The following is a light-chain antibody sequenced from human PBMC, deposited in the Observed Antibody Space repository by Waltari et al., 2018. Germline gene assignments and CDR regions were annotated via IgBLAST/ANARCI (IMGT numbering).Light chain of an antibody. Sequence: EILLTQSPATLSLSPWDTATLSCRASLSVSTSLAWFQQKPGPPPRLIIYDASNRANDIPGRFRGSGSGTDFTLSISSLEPEDLAVYYCHQGYSWPFTFGGGTKVQIK. CDR3: HQGYSWPFT. CDR2: DAS. J-gene: IGKJ4*01. CDR1: LSVSTS. V-gene: IGKV3-11*01.